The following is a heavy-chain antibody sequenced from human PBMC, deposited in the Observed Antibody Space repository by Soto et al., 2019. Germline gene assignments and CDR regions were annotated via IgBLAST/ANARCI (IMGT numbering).Heavy chain of an antibody. CDR1: GGSISSSSYY. V-gene: IGHV4-39*01. CDR2: IYYSGNT. J-gene: IGHJ5*02. CDR3: ARHLLVVSFILNWFDP. D-gene: IGHD3-22*01. Sequence: QLQLQESGPGLVKSSETLSLTCTVSGGSISSSSYYWAWIRQPPGKGLEWIGNIYYSGNTYYNPFVKSSVIMSVYTSKIQFSLKLSAVTDADTAVYYCARHLLVVSFILNWFDPWGQGTLVTVYS.